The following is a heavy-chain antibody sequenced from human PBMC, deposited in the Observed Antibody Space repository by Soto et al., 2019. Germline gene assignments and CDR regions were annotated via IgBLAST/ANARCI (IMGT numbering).Heavy chain of an antibody. V-gene: IGHV3-23*01. CDR1: GFTFLLYA. D-gene: IGHD2-2*01. Sequence: GGSLRLSCAASGFTFLLYAMSWVRQAPGKGLEWVSAISGSVGSTYYADSVKGRFPISRDNSKNTLYLQRNSLRAEDTAVYYCAKDFPAGTDAFDIWGQGTMVTVSS. CDR3: AKDFPAGTDAFDI. CDR2: ISGSVGST. J-gene: IGHJ3*02.